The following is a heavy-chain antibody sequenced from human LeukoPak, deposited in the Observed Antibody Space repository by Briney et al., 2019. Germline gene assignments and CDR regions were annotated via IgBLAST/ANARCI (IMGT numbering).Heavy chain of an antibody. CDR2: IIPIFDTS. CDR1: GGTFSSYA. J-gene: IGHJ5*02. CDR3: ARLKRGIGAAGTSLRGWFDP. V-gene: IGHV1-69*01. D-gene: IGHD6-13*01. Sequence: SVKVSCKASGGTFSSYAITWVRQAPGQGLEWMGGIIPIFDTSNYAQKSQGRVTFTSDDSTSTAYMELSSLRSEDTAVYYCARLKRGIGAAGTSLRGWFDPWGQGTLVTVSS.